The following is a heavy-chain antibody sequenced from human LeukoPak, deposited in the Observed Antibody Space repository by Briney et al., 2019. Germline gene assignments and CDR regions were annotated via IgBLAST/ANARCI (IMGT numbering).Heavy chain of an antibody. D-gene: IGHD6-13*01. CDR2: ISGSGGGT. J-gene: IGHJ4*02. CDR1: GFTFSSYA. Sequence: GGSLRLSCAASGFTFSSYAMSWVRQAPGKGLEWVSAISGSGGGTYYADSVKGRFTISRDNSKNTLYLQMSSLRAEDTAVYYCAKISGTAGSWENWGQGTLVTVSS. V-gene: IGHV3-23*01. CDR3: AKISGTAGSWEN.